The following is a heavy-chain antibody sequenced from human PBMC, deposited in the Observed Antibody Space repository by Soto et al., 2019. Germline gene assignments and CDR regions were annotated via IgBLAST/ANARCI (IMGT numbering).Heavy chain of an antibody. Sequence: SETLSLTCTVSGGSISSSSYYLGWIRQPPGKGLEWIGSIYYSGSTYYNPSLKSRVTISVDTSKNQFSLKLSSVTAADTAVYYCARQEDIVVVPAARRPNWFDPWGQGTLVTVSS. D-gene: IGHD2-2*01. CDR3: ARQEDIVVVPAARRPNWFDP. J-gene: IGHJ5*02. CDR1: GGSISSSSYY. V-gene: IGHV4-39*01. CDR2: IYYSGST.